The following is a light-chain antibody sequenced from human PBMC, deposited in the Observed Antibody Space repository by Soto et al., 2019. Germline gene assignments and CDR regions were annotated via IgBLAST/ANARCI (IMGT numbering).Light chain of an antibody. CDR2: AAS. CDR3: QHLHTYPYT. CDR1: QGIASY. V-gene: IGKV1-9*01. Sequence: IPLTQSPSSLSASVGDRVTITCRASQGIASYLAWYQQKPGKAPKLLIYAASTLQSGVPSRFSGSGSGTDFTLTVSSLQSEDFATYYCQHLHTYPYTFGQGTKLEIK. J-gene: IGKJ2*01.